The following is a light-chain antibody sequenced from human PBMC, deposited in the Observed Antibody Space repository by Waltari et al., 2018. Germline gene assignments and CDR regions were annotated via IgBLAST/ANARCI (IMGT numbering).Light chain of an antibody. V-gene: IGKV1-5*01. CDR1: QNIGTW. Sequence: IPMTQSPSTLSASVGDSVTITCRASQNIGTWVAWYQQKPGKAPKLLIFDGSTLESGVPSRFSGSASGTDFTLTINSLQPDDFASYFCQQYNSYLSSFGQGTKLEI. CDR3: QQYNSYLSS. CDR2: DGS. J-gene: IGKJ2*01.